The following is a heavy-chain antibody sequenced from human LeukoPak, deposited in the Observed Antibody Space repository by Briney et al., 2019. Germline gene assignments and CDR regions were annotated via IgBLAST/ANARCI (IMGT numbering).Heavy chain of an antibody. CDR3: ARAQHYDYIWGTSRPVTFDY. CDR1: GYTFSDHY. D-gene: IGHD3-16*02. CDR2: IDPSSGST. Sequence: ASVKVSCKSSGYTFSDHYMHCVRQAPGQGLEWVGCIDPSSGSTNYPQNFQGRVIMTRDTSINTAYMELSRLRSDDTAVYYCARAQHYDYIWGTSRPVTFDYWGRGTLVTVSP. J-gene: IGHJ4*02. V-gene: IGHV1-2*02.